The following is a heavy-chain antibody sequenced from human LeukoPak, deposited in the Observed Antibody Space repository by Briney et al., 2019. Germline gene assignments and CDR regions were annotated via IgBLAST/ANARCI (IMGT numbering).Heavy chain of an antibody. CDR3: AQSPIAAAPFDY. V-gene: IGHV4-61*10. CDR2: IYYSGST. J-gene: IGHJ4*02. Sequence: SQTLSLTCTVSGGSISSGSYYWSWIRQPAGKGLEWIGYIYYSGSTNYNPSLKSRVTISVDTSKNQFSLKLSSVTAADTAVYYCAQSPIAAAPFDYWGQGTLVTVSS. CDR1: GGSISSGSYY. D-gene: IGHD6-13*01.